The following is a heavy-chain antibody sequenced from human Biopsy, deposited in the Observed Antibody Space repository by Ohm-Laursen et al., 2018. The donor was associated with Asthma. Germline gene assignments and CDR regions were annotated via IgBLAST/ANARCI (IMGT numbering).Heavy chain of an antibody. V-gene: IGHV1-18*01. CDR2: ISVYNGNT. D-gene: IGHD3-10*01. CDR3: ARAVDYSHYYGIDV. Sequence: VKVSCKTSGYTFNSAGITWVQQAPGQGLEWMGWISVYNGNTKVAQKLQDRVTMITDTSTSTAYMELRSLRSDDTTVYFCARAVDYSHYYGIDVWGQGTTVTVS. J-gene: IGHJ6*02. CDR1: GYTFNSAG.